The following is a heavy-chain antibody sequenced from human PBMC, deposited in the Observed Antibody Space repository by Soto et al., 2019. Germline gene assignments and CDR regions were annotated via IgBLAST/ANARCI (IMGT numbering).Heavy chain of an antibody. Sequence: ASVKVSCKASGYTFTDYYMQWVRQAPGQGLEWMGWVNPNSGDTNSAQKFQGRVTVTRGTSISTAYMELSRLRSDDTAVYYCARVDNDSGGYYFDYWGQGTLVTVSS. CDR2: VNPNSGDT. J-gene: IGHJ4*01. CDR1: GYTFTDYY. D-gene: IGHD1-26*01. CDR3: ARVDNDSGGYYFDY. V-gene: IGHV1-2*02.